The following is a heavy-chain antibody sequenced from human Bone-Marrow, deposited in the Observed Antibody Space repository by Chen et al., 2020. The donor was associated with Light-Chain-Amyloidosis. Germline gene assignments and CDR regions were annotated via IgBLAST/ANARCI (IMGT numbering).Heavy chain of an antibody. CDR1: GGSISSSNW. CDR3: ARARIAAAGTLWFDP. D-gene: IGHD6-13*01. V-gene: IGHV4-4*02. CDR2: IYHSGST. J-gene: IGHJ5*02. Sequence: QVQLQESGPGLVKPSGTMSLTCAVSGGSISSSNWWSWVRQPPGKGLEWIGEIYHSGSTNYNPSLKSRVTISVDKSKNQFSLKLSSVTAADTAVYYCARARIAAAGTLWFDPWGQGTLVTVSS.